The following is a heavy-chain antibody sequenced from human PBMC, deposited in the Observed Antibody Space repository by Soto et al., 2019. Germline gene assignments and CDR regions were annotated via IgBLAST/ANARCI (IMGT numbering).Heavy chain of an antibody. D-gene: IGHD3-10*01. CDR3: ARDVYGSGDNWFDP. V-gene: IGHV4-59*01. J-gene: IGHJ5*02. CDR1: GDSISSYY. CDR2: IYYSGST. Sequence: SETLSLTCTVSGDSISSYYWSWIRQPPGKGLEWIGYIYYSGSTNYNPSLKSRVTISVDTSKNQFSLKLSSVTAADTAVYYCARDVYGSGDNWFDPWGQGTLVTVSS.